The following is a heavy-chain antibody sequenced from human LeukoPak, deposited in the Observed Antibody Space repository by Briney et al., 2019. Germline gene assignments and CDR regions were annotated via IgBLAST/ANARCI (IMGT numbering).Heavy chain of an antibody. J-gene: IGHJ4*02. CDR3: ARAGVGNWGLSWDY. Sequence: PGGSLRLSCAASGFRFNSYSMIWVRQAPGKGLEWIAYISSGGGSLHHADSIKGRFTISRDNAKNSVYLQMNSVRDDDMAVYFCARAGVGNWGLSWDYWGPGIRVTVSS. D-gene: IGHD2-21*01. CDR2: ISSGGGSL. V-gene: IGHV3-48*02. CDR1: GFRFNSYS.